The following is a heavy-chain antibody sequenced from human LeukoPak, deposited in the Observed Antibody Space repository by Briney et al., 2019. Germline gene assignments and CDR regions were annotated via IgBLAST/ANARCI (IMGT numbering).Heavy chain of an antibody. Sequence: SETLSLTCTVSGGSVTSSFYWSWIRQSPGKGLEWIGYIYNSGGTKYNPSLKSRVTISVDTSKNQFSLKLSSVTAADTAVYYCARQELAVAGYAIDYWGQGTLVTVSS. CDR1: GGSVTSSFY. CDR2: IYNSGGT. V-gene: IGHV4-61*01. CDR3: ARQELAVAGYAIDY. D-gene: IGHD6-19*01. J-gene: IGHJ4*02.